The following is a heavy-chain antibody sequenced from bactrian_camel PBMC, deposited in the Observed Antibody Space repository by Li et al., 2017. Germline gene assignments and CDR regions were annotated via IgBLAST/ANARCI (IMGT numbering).Heavy chain of an antibody. J-gene: IGHJ4*01. V-gene: IGHV3S1*01. Sequence: HVQLVESGGGSVQAGGSLTLSCAASGTGRYCMAWFRQATGKEREGVAAIYTGGGYTYYADSVEGRFTISQDNAKNTMYLQMNSLKPEDTGLYYCAAVGTDFCWVGMPREFDHWGQGTQVTVS. CDR1: GTGRYC. D-gene: IGHD5*01. CDR3: AAVGTDFCWVGMPREFDH. CDR2: IYTGGGYT.